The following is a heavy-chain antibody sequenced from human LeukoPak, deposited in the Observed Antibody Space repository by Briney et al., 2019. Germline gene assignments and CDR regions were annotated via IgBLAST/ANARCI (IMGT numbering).Heavy chain of an antibody. J-gene: IGHJ2*01. CDR1: AFTFSSYP. Sequence: GGSLRLSCAASAFTFSSYPMHWVRQAPGKGLEWVTFISYDGRNQYYTDSVKGRFTISRDNSKNTLYLQMNSLRAEDTAVYYCARGRGAPRLGEYCLAPDWCFDLWGRGTLVTVSS. CDR2: ISYDGRNQ. V-gene: IGHV3-30-3*01. CDR3: ARGRGAPRLGEYCLAPDWCFDL. D-gene: IGHD3-16*01.